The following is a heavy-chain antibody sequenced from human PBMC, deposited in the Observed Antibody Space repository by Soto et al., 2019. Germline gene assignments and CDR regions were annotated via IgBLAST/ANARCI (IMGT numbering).Heavy chain of an antibody. V-gene: IGHV3-30*18. D-gene: IGHD2-15*01. CDR3: VKDVVVVATTGLGDYYYYYGMDV. Sequence: GGPPRLSCAASGFTFSSYGMHWVRKAPGKGLEWVAVISYDGSNNYYADSVKGRFTISRDNSKNTLYLQMNSLRAEDTAVYYCVKDVVVVATTGLGDYYYYYGMDVSGRGSTVTVS. CDR1: GFTFSSYG. J-gene: IGHJ6*02. CDR2: ISYDGSNN.